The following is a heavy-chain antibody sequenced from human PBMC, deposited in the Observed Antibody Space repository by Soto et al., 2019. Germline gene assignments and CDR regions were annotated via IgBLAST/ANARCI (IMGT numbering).Heavy chain of an antibody. J-gene: IGHJ5*02. D-gene: IGHD3-3*01. Sequence: QLQLQESGPGLVKPSETPSLTCTVSGGSISSSSYYWGWIRQPPGKGLEWIGSIYYSGSTYYNPSLKSRVTISVDTSKNQFSLKLSSVTAADTAVYYCASGVEYYDFWSGSPPFDPWGQGTLVTVSS. CDR3: ASGVEYYDFWSGSPPFDP. V-gene: IGHV4-39*01. CDR2: IYYSGST. CDR1: GGSISSSSYY.